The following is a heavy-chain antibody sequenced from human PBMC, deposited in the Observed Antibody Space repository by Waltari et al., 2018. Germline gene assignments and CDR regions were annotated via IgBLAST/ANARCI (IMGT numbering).Heavy chain of an antibody. Sequence: QVQLVQSGAEVKKPGSSVKVSCTASGGRFRRYSINWVRQVPGQGLEWMGGIIPTLGIADYAPKFQDRVTISADEFTRTAYMEVRSLLPEDTAVYYCARDGDYGGNAPSDYWGQGTLVTVSS. J-gene: IGHJ4*02. V-gene: IGHV1-69*16. CDR1: GGRFRRYS. D-gene: IGHD2-15*01. CDR3: ARDGDYGGNAPSDY. CDR2: IIPTLGIA.